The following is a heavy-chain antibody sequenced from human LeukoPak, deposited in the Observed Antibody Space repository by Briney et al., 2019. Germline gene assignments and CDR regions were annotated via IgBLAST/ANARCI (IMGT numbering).Heavy chain of an antibody. CDR1: IDSFSNYH. D-gene: IGHD3-10*01. Sequence: SETLSLTCAVYIDSFSNYHWNWIRQTPAKGMEWIGEVNESGGTNISPSLRSRVTISLDTSKNQFSLRLSSVTAADTAVYYCARGPGYYGSGSYPSVYWGQGTLVTVSS. CDR3: ARGPGYYGSGSYPSVY. J-gene: IGHJ4*02. CDR2: VNESGGT. V-gene: IGHV4-34*01.